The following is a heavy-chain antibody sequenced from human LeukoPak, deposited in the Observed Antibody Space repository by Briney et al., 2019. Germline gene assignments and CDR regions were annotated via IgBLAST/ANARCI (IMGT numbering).Heavy chain of an antibody. V-gene: IGHV3-23*01. J-gene: IGHJ3*02. CDR3: AKDPTPFEGAFDI. Sequence: GGSLRLSCAASGFTFSSYAMSWVRQAPGKGLEWVSAISGSGGSTYYADSVKGRFTISRDNSRNTLYLQMNSLGAEDTAVYYCAKDPTPFEGAFDIWGQGTMVTVSS. D-gene: IGHD2/OR15-2a*01. CDR2: ISGSGGST. CDR1: GFTFSSYA.